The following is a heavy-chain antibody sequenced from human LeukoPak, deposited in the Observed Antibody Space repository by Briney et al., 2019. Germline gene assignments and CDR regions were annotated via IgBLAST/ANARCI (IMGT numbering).Heavy chain of an antibody. V-gene: IGHV1-18*01. J-gene: IGHJ4*02. D-gene: IGHD3-22*01. CDR1: GYTFTSYG. Sequence: EASVKVSCKASGYTFTSYGISWVRQAPGQGLEWMGWISAYNGNTNYAQKLQGRVTMTTDTSTGTAYMELRSLRSEDTAVYYCARGVYYYDSSGYYEDYWGQGTLVTVSS. CDR2: ISAYNGNT. CDR3: ARGVYYYDSSGYYEDY.